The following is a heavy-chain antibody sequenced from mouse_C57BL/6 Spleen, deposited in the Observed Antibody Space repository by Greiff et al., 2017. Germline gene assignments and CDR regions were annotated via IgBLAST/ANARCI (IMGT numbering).Heavy chain of an antibody. CDR1: GFTFSSYA. CDR3: TRGPDYDGIDYAMDY. J-gene: IGHJ4*01. Sequence: EVKLMESGEGLVKPGGSLKLSCAASGFTFSSYAMSWVRQTPEKRLEWVAYISSGGDYIYYADTVKGRFTISRDNARNTLYLQMSSLKSEDTAMYYCTRGPDYDGIDYAMDYWGQGTSVTVSS. CDR2: ISSGGDYI. D-gene: IGHD2-4*01. V-gene: IGHV5-9-1*02.